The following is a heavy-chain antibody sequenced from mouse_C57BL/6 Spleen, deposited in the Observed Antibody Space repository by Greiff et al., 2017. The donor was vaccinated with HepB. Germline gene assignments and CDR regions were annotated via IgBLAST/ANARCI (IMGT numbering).Heavy chain of an antibody. CDR3: ASTGTWGFAY. J-gene: IGHJ3*01. D-gene: IGHD4-1*02. Sequence: EVKLVESGGDLVKPGGSLKLSCAASGFTFSSYGMSWVRQTPDKMLEWVATISSGGSYTYYPDSVKGRFTISRDNAKNTLYLQMSSLKSEDTAMYYCASTGTWGFAYWGQGTLVTVSA. V-gene: IGHV5-6*01. CDR2: ISSGGSYT. CDR1: GFTFSSYG.